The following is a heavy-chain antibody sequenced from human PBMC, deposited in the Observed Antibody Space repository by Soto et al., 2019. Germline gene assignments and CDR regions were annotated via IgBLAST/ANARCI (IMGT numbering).Heavy chain of an antibody. CDR2: INHSGST. Sequence: SETLSLTCAVYGGSFSGYYWSWIRQPPGKGLEWIGEINHSGSTNHNPSLKSRVTISVDTSKNQFSLKLSSVTAADTAVYYCARGLSLHKYYYYYGMDVWGQGTTVTVSS. CDR3: ARGLSLHKYYYYYGMDV. V-gene: IGHV4-34*01. J-gene: IGHJ6*02. CDR1: GGSFSGYY.